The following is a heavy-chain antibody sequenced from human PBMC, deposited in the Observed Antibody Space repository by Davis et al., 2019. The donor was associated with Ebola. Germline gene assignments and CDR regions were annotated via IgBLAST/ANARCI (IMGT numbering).Heavy chain of an antibody. Sequence: GESLKISCAASGFTFSSYAMSWVRQAPGKGLEWVSAISGSGGSTYYADSVKGRFTIPRDNSKNTLYLQMNSLRAEDTATYYCAKDKNYDFWSGYPHDAFDIWGQGTMVTVSS. CDR1: GFTFSSYA. CDR3: AKDKNYDFWSGYPHDAFDI. J-gene: IGHJ3*02. V-gene: IGHV3-23*01. D-gene: IGHD3-3*01. CDR2: ISGSGGST.